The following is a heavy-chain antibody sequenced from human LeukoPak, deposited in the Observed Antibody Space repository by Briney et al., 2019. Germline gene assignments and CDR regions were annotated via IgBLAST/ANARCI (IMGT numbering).Heavy chain of an antibody. Sequence: GASVKVSCKASGYTFTGYYMHWVRQAPGQGLEWMGWINPNSGGTNYAQKFQGRVTMTRDTSISTAYMELSRLRSDDTAVYYCARPLGSGITGTKERDLYYFDYWGQGTLVTVSS. V-gene: IGHV1-2*02. D-gene: IGHD1-7*01. CDR3: ARPLGSGITGTKERDLYYFDY. J-gene: IGHJ4*02. CDR2: INPNSGGT. CDR1: GYTFTGYY.